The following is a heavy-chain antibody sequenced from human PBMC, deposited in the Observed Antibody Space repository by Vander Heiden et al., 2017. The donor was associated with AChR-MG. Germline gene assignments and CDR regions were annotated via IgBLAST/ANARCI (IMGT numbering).Heavy chain of an antibody. CDR1: GFTFSGQA. D-gene: IGHD3-3*01. CDR3: VKEAGVVHPSNWFDP. CDR2: ISTTGDNT. J-gene: IGHJ5*02. Sequence: EGQLLESGGGLVQPGGSLRLSCAASGFTFSGQALSWVRQAPGKGLEWVSAISTTGDNTYYANSVKGRFTISRDNSKNTVYLQMNSLRAEDTALYYCVKEAGVVHPSNWFDPWGQGTLVTVSS. V-gene: IGHV3-23*01.